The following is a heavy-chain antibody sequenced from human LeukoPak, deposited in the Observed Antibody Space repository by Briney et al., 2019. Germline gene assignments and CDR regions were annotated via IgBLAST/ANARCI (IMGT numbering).Heavy chain of an antibody. CDR3: ARDMRGDGFDI. V-gene: IGHV3-7*04. J-gene: IGHJ3*02. Sequence: GGSLRLSCAASGFTFSSFWMTWVRQAPGKGLEWVANIRQDGSEKYYVDSVEGRFTISRDNAKKSLFLQMHSLRAEDTAVYYCARDMRGDGFDIWGQGTTVTVSS. CDR1: GFTFSSFW. D-gene: IGHD2-2*01. CDR2: IRQDGSEK.